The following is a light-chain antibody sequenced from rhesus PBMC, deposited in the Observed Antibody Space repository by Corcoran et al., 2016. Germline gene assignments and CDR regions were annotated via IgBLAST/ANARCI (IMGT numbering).Light chain of an antibody. CDR2: GVT. CDR1: NSDIGGYNR. V-gene: IGLV2-13*03. Sequence: QAAPTQSPSVSGSPGQSVTISCTGTNSDIGGYNRVSWYQQHPGKAPQLMIYGVTSRPSGVSDRFSGSKCGNTASLTISGLQAEDESYYYCSSFASSGTCVFGSGTRLTVL. CDR3: SSFASSGTCV. J-gene: IGLJ1*01.